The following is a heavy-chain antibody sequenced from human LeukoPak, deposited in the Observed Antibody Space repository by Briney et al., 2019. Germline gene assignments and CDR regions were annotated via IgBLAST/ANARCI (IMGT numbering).Heavy chain of an antibody. CDR2: IIPMLDIA. V-gene: IGHV1-69*04. D-gene: IGHD3-22*01. J-gene: IGHJ4*02. CDR3: ARDLGYDNSGHAVGY. CDR1: GGTFSRYA. Sequence: SVKVSCKASGGTFSRYAINWARQAPGQGLEWMGRIIPMLDIANYAQKFQGRVTITADKSTSTAYMELGSLRSEDTAVYYCARDLGYDNSGHAVGYWGQGTLVTVSS.